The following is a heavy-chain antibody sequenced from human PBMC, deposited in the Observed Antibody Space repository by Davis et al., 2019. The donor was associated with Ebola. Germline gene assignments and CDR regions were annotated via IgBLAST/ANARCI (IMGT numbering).Heavy chain of an antibody. V-gene: IGHV4-59*11. CDR1: GVSISRHY. CDR2: IHYTGST. Sequence: PSETLSLTCTVSGVSISRHYWSWIRQPPGKRLEWIGSIHYTGSTNYNSSLYSRVTISADTSKNQFSLNLRSVTAADTAVYYCVRFGRGAYWGQGTLVTVSS. CDR3: VRFGRGAY. D-gene: IGHD3-16*01. J-gene: IGHJ4*02.